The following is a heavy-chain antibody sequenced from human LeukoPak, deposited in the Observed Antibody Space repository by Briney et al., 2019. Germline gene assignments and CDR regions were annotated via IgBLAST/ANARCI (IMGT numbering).Heavy chain of an antibody. D-gene: IGHD4-17*01. CDR3: ARESGYGDYVFDY. Sequence: PGGSLRLSCAASGFTFSSYAMSWVRQAPGKGLEWVSSISSSSSYIYYADSVKGRFTISRDNAKNSLYLQMNSLRAEDTAVYYCARESGYGDYVFDYWGQGTLVTVSS. V-gene: IGHV3-21*01. CDR1: GFTFSSYA. CDR2: ISSSSSYI. J-gene: IGHJ4*02.